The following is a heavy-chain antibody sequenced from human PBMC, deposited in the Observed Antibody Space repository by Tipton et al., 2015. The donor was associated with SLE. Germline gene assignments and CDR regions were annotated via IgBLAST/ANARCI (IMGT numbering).Heavy chain of an antibody. D-gene: IGHD3-22*01. J-gene: IGHJ4*02. Sequence: TLSLTCSVSGDSISSYHWSWIRQPPGKGLEWIGYIYYSGSTNYNPSLKSRVTISIDTSKKHFSLRLSSVTAADTAVYYCARSWGPYDFDHWGQGTLVTVSS. CDR1: GDSISSYH. CDR2: IYYSGST. V-gene: IGHV4-59*07. CDR3: ARSWGPYDFDH.